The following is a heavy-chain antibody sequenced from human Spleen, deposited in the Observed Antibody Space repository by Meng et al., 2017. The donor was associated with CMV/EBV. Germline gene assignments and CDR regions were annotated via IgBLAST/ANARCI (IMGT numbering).Heavy chain of an antibody. V-gene: IGHV3-30*02. CDR3: AKAGAGSPHFDY. D-gene: IGHD6-19*01. J-gene: IGHJ4*02. Sequence: GESLKISCAASGLMFRRYGMSWVRQAPGKGLEWVAFVRYDGGDVFYADSVRGRFFISRDNSRNMLTLQMNSLRAEDTAVYYCAKAGAGSPHFDYWGQGTLVTVS. CDR2: VRYDGGDV. CDR1: GLMFRRYG.